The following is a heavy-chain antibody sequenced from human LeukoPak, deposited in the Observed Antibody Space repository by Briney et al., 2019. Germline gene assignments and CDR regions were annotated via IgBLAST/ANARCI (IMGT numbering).Heavy chain of an antibody. CDR1: GFTFSSYG. J-gene: IGHJ5*02. D-gene: IGHD4-17*01. V-gene: IGHV3-33*01. CDR3: ARDGIMTTVTANWFDP. Sequence: GGSLRLSCAASGFTFSSYGMHWARQAPGKGLEWVAVIWYDGSNKYYADSVKGRFTISRDNSKNTLYLQMNSLRAEDTAVYYCARDGIMTTVTANWFDPWGQGTLVTVSS. CDR2: IWYDGSNK.